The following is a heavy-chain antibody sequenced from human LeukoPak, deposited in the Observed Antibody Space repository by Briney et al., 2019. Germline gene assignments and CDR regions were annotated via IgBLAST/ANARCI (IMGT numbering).Heavy chain of an antibody. Sequence: GGSLRLSCAASGFTFSIYAMSWVRQAPGKGLEWDSAISGSGAGTHYADSVKGRFTISRDNSKDTLYLQVNSLRAEDTAVYYCAKDLDAAAGARKYFQHWGQGTLVTVSS. CDR3: AKDLDAAAGARKYFQH. D-gene: IGHD6-13*01. V-gene: IGHV3-23*01. CDR2: ISGSGAGT. CDR1: GFTFSIYA. J-gene: IGHJ1*01.